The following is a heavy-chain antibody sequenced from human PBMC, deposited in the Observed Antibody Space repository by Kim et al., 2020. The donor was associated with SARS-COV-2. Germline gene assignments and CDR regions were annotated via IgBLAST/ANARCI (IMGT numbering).Heavy chain of an antibody. CDR3: AREWSAVDY. V-gene: IGHV4-59*12. D-gene: IGHD2-15*01. CDR1: SGAISPYK. J-gene: IGHJ4*02. Sequence: SETLSLMCSVSSGAISPYKWSWIRQPPGKGPEWIGYIHDSGTTIYEPSLRSRGTMSLDTSKKQFTLKLNSVTAADTAVYYCAREWSAVDYWGQGILVTVS. CDR2: IHDSGTT.